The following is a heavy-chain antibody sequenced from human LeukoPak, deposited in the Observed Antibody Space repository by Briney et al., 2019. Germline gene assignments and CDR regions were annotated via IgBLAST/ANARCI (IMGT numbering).Heavy chain of an antibody. D-gene: IGHD5-12*01. CDR2: IYHSGST. CDR1: GGSISSSNW. J-gene: IGHJ4*02. Sequence: SETLSLTCAVSGGSISSSNWWSWVRQPPGKGLEWIGEIYHSGSTNYNPSLKSRVTMSVDTSKNQFSLMLSSVAAADTAVYYCTRDSSGYDWFYDYWGQGTLVTVSS. CDR3: TRDSSGYDWFYDY. V-gene: IGHV4-4*02.